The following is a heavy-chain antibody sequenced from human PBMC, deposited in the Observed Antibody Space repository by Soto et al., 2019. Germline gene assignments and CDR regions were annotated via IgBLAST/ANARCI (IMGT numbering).Heavy chain of an antibody. CDR2: ISSVGST. V-gene: IGHV4-39*01. J-gene: IGHJ2*01. CDR1: GGSVTSSAYY. D-gene: IGHD2-2*01. Sequence: HLQLQESGPRLVRPSETLSLTFAVSGGSVTSSAYYWGWIRQPPEKGLEWIGSISSVGSTYYSPSRKSRVTISVDTSKQQFSLELTSVTAADTAVYYCARQICSSSSCRDWYFDLWGRGTLVTVSS. CDR3: ARQICSSSSCRDWYFDL.